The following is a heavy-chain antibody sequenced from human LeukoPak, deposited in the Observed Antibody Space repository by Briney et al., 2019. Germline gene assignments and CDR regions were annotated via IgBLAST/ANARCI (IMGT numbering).Heavy chain of an antibody. D-gene: IGHD1-26*01. J-gene: IGHJ3*02. CDR1: GFTFNDYT. Sequence: PGGSLRLSCAASGFTFNDYTMHWVRQTPGKGLEWVSGITWTGSGRDYADSVRGRFTISRDNSKNTLYLQMNSLRAEDTAVYYCAKIRSGSYYDAFDIWGQGTMVTVSS. CDR3: AKIRSGSYYDAFDI. CDR2: ITWTGSGR. V-gene: IGHV3-23*05.